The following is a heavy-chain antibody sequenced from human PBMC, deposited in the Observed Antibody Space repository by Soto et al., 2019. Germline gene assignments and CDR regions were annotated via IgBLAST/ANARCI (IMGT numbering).Heavy chain of an antibody. V-gene: IGHV1-3*01. CDR2: INVGNGNT. D-gene: IGHD6-19*01. CDR1: GYTFTNYA. Sequence: QVQLVQSGAEVKKPGASVRVSCKASGYTFTNYAMHWVRQAPGQRHEWMGWINVGNGNTEYSQKFQGRVTISRDTSATTAYMELSSLTSEDTAVYYCAKEGHSSGWSFFDYWGQGTRVTVSS. J-gene: IGHJ4*02. CDR3: AKEGHSSGWSFFDY.